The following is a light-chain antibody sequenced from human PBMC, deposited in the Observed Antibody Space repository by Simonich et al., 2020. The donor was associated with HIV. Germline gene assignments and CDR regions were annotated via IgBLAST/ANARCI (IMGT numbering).Light chain of an antibody. CDR2: GAY. Sequence: EIVMTQSPATLSVSPGERATLSCRSIQRVSSKLAWYKQKPGQAPRLLIDGAYNRATGIPARFSGSVSGTEFTLTISSMQSEDFAVYYCQQYNNWSYTFGQGTKLEIK. J-gene: IGKJ2*01. CDR3: QQYNNWSYT. V-gene: IGKV3-15*01. CDR1: QRVSSK.